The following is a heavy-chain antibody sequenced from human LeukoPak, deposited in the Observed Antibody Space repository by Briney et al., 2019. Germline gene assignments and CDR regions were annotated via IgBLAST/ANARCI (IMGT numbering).Heavy chain of an antibody. J-gene: IGHJ3*01. CDR3: ARSTLIAPRGAFDF. CDR2: ISSSSSYI. Sequence: PGGSLRLSCAASGFTFSDYYMSWIRQAPGKGLEWVSSISSSSSYIYYTNSVKGRFTISRDNAKNLLFLQMNSLRAEDTAVYYCARSTLIAPRGAFDFWGQGTMVSVSS. D-gene: IGHD2-21*01. CDR1: GFTFSDYY. V-gene: IGHV3-11*06.